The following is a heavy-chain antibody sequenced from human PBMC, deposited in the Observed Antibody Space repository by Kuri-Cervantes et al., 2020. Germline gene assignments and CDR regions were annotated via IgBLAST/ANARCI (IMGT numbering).Heavy chain of an antibody. CDR2: ISYDGSNK. CDR3: AKLRIAVADTTDY. D-gene: IGHD6-19*01. Sequence: GGSLRLSCAASGFTFSTYAMHWVRQAPGKGLEWEAVISYDGSNKYYADSVKGRFTISRDNSKNTLYLQMNSLRAEDTAVYYCAKLRIAVADTTDYWGQGTMVTVSS. J-gene: IGHJ4*02. V-gene: IGHV3-30*01. CDR1: GFTFSTYA.